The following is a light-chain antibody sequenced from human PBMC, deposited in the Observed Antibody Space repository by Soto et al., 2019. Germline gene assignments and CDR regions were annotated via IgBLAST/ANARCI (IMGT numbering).Light chain of an antibody. CDR2: EAS. CDR1: QSISSW. Sequence: DIQLTQSPSTLSASVGDRVTITCRASQSISSWLALYQQKLVISSKLLIYEASSLESGGPSRFSGSGSGTEFTLTITSLQPDDFATYYCQQYNSYPWTFGQGTKMNIK. CDR3: QQYNSYPWT. J-gene: IGKJ1*01. V-gene: IGKV1-5*01.